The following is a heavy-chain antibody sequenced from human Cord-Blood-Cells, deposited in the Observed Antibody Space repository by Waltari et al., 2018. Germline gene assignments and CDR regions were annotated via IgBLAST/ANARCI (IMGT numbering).Heavy chain of an antibody. CDR3: ATDPGIAVAGTPLNY. D-gene: IGHD6-19*01. Sequence: QVQLVQSGAEVKKPGASVKVSCKVSGYTLTELSMHWVRQAPGKGLGWMGGFEPEDVETIYAQNFQGRVTMTEDTSTDPAYMELSSLRSEDTAVYYCATDPGIAVAGTPLNYWGQGTLVTVSS. V-gene: IGHV1-24*01. CDR1: GYTLTELS. J-gene: IGHJ4*02. CDR2: FEPEDVET.